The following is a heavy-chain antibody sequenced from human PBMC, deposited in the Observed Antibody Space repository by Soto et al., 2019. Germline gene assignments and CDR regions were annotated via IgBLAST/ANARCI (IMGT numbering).Heavy chain of an antibody. CDR1: GFTFSSYG. V-gene: IGHV3-30*18. D-gene: IGHD3-16*01. Sequence: QVQLVESGGGVVQPGRSLRLSCAASGFTFSSYGMHWVRQAPGKGLEWVAVISYDGSNKYYADSVKGRFTISRDNSKNTLYLQMNSLRAEDTAVYYCAKSLILRQLFSAGFDYWGQGTLVTVSS. CDR3: AKSLILRQLFSAGFDY. CDR2: ISYDGSNK. J-gene: IGHJ4*02.